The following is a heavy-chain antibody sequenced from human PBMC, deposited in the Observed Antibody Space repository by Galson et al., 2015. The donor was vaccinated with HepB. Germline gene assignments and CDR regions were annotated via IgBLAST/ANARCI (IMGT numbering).Heavy chain of an antibody. CDR1: GFTFSSYD. V-gene: IGHV3-13*01. Sequence: SLRLSCAASGFTFSSYDMHWVRQGTGKGLEWVSAINTVGDTFYEDSVKGRFTISRENAENSLYLHMSSLTAGDTAIFYCAGALPGTGWNYIDVWGKGTTVIVSS. J-gene: IGHJ6*03. D-gene: IGHD6-19*01. CDR3: AGALPGTGWNYIDV. CDR2: INTVGDT.